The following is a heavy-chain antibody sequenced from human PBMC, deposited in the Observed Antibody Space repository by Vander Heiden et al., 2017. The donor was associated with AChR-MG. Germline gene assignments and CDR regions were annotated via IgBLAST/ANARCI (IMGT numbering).Heavy chain of an antibody. D-gene: IGHD2-15*01. CDR2: INHSGST. CDR3: ARHCSGGSCYFDY. J-gene: IGHJ4*02. Sequence: QGQLQQGGAGLLKPSETLSLTCAVYGGSFSGYYWSWIRQPPGKGLEWIGEINHSGSTNYNPSLKSRVTISVDTSKNQFSLKLSSVTAADTAVYYCARHCSGGSCYFDYWGQGTLVTVSS. V-gene: IGHV4-34*01. CDR1: GGSFSGYY.